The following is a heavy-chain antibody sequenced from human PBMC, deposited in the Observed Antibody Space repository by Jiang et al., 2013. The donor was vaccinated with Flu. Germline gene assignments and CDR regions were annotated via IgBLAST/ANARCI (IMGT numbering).Heavy chain of an antibody. CDR2: IYYSGST. CDR1: GGSISSSSYY. V-gene: IGHV4-39*07. Sequence: GSGLVKPSETLSLTCTVSGGSISSSSYYWGWIRQPPGKGLEWIGSIYYSGSTYYNPSLKSRVTISVDTSKNQFSLKLSSVTAADTAVYYCARGYGDYTPYYYYYGMDVWGQGTTVTVSS. J-gene: IGHJ6*02. CDR3: ARGYGDYTPYYYYYGMDV. D-gene: IGHD4-17*01.